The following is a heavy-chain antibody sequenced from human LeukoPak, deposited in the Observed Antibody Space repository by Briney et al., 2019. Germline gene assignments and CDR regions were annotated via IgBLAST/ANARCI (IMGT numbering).Heavy chain of an antibody. D-gene: IGHD3-16*01. Sequence: SETLSLTCTVSGDSIRGYYWTWIRQPPGKGLEWIGYVYYSGSTNYNPSLKSRVTISVDTSKNQFSLKLTSVIAADTAVYYCARVKSRYAVHAEYWGQGTLVTVSS. J-gene: IGHJ4*02. CDR1: GDSIRGYY. V-gene: IGHV4-59*01. CDR3: ARVKSRYAVHAEY. CDR2: VYYSGST.